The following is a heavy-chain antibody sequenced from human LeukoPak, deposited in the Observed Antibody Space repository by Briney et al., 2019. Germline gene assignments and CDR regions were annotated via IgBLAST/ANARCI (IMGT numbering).Heavy chain of an antibody. V-gene: IGHV4-34*01. CDR1: GGSFSGYY. Sequence: TSETPSLTCAVYGGSFSGYYWSWIRQPPGKGLEWIGEINHSGSTNYNPSLKSRVTISVDTSKNQFSLKLSSVTAADTAVYYCARDSYYYPRDVWGQGTTVTVSS. CDR3: ARDSYYYPRDV. CDR2: INHSGST. J-gene: IGHJ6*02.